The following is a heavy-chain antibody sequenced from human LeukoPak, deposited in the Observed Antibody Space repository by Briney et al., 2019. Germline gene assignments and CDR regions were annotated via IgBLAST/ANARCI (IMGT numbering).Heavy chain of an antibody. CDR2: TYYRSKWHH. D-gene: IGHD3-10*01. V-gene: IGHV6-1*01. CDR3: ARDPNFTAWFGFDF. Sequence: SQTLSLTCAISGDSVSTYNGAWNWIRQSPSRGLEWLGRTYYRSKWHHDYAASVKGRIAISPDTSKNQFSLQLNSVTPDDTAVYYCARDPNFTAWFGFDFWGQGTLVTVSS. CDR1: GDSVSTYNGA. J-gene: IGHJ4*02.